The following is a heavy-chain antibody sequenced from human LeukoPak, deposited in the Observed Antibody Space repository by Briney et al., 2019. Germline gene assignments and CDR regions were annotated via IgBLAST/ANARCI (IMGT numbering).Heavy chain of an antibody. V-gene: IGHV3-48*01. CDR3: ARDSPQALAILHAFDI. CDR1: GFTFSSYT. D-gene: IGHD5-12*01. Sequence: PGGSLRLSCAVSGFTFSSYTMNWVRQAPGKGLEWVSKISSSSSTIYYADSVKGRFTISRDNAKNSLYLQMNSLRAEDTAVYYCARDSPQALAILHAFDIWGHGTMVTVSS. J-gene: IGHJ3*02. CDR2: ISSSSSTI.